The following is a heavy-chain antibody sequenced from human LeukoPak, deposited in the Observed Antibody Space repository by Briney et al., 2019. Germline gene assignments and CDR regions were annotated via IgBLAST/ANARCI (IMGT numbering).Heavy chain of an antibody. CDR2: IYYSGST. V-gene: IGHV4-39*07. CDR3: ARFRSGGYRTNWFDP. J-gene: IGHJ5*02. CDR1: GGSITSNSYY. D-gene: IGHD2-15*01. Sequence: PSETLSLTCTVSGGSITSNSYYWGWIRQPPGKGLEWIGSIYYSGSTYYNPSLKRRVTISIDTSKNQFSLKLSSVTAADTAVYYCARFRSGGYRTNWFDPWGQGALVTVSS.